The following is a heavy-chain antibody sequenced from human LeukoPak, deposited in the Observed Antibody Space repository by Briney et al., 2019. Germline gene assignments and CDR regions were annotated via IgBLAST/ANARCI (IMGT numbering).Heavy chain of an antibody. D-gene: IGHD6-19*01. CDR3: ARAQYSSGWYGAFDI. V-gene: IGHV3-20*04. CDR2: ISWNGGST. J-gene: IGHJ3*02. CDR1: GFTFDDYG. Sequence: GGSLRLSCAASGFTFDDYGMSWVRQAPGKGLEWVSGISWNGGSTGYAGSVKGRFTISRDNAKNSLYLQMNSLRAEDTALFYCARAQYSSGWYGAFDIWGQGTMVTVSS.